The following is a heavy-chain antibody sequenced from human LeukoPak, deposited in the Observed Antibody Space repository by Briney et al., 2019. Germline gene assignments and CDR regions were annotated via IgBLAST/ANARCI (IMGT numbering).Heavy chain of an antibody. D-gene: IGHD1-14*01. V-gene: IGHV4-39*07. CDR1: GVSISSSNSY. CDR3: ARDSTTYYYYYYMDV. CDR2: IYYSGST. J-gene: IGHJ6*03. Sequence: SETLSLTCTVSGVSISSSNSYWGWIRQPPGKGLEWIGSIYYSGSTNYNPSLKSRVTISVDTSKNQFSLKLSSVTAADTAVYYCARDSTTYYYYYYMDVWGKGTTVTISS.